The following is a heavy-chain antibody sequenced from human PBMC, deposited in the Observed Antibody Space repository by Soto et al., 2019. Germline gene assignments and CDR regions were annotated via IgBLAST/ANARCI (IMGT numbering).Heavy chain of an antibody. CDR2: IYWDDDK. V-gene: IGHV2-5*02. CDR3: AKGGVFPTIPPISTWSFDS. CDR1: GFSLSTSGVG. D-gene: IGHD2-2*01. Sequence: QITLKESGPTLVKPTQTLTLTCIFSGFSLSTSGVGVGWIRQPPGKALEWLALIYWDDDKRYSPSLKSSLTIIKDSPKNQVDVTKTKVDPMVTTTDYCAKGGVFPTIPPISTWSFDSWGQGTLVTVSS. J-gene: IGHJ4*02.